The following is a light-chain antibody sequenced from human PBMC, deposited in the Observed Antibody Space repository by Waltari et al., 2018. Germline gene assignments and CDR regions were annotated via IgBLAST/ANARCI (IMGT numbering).Light chain of an antibody. CDR3: QVWNSSTDHVV. CDR2: DDS. V-gene: IGLV3-21*01. J-gene: IGLJ2*01. Sequence: SSVLTQPPSVSLAPGKTARITCGGNKIGVKSVHWYQQKPGQAPVVVIYDDSDRPSGIPERCSGSNSGNTATLTISRVEVGDEADYYCQVWNSSTDHVVFGGGTKLTVL. CDR1: KIGVKS.